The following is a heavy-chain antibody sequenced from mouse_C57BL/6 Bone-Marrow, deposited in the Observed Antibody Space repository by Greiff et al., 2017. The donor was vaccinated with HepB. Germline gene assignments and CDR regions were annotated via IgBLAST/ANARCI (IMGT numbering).Heavy chain of an antibody. CDR2: ISSGSSTI. CDR1: GFTFSDYG. V-gene: IGHV5-17*01. D-gene: IGHD1-1*01. CDR3: ARRPITTVVADYFDY. Sequence: EVKLMESGGGLVKPGGSLKLSCAASGFTFSDYGMHWVRQAPEKGLEWVAYISSGSSTIYYADTVKGRFTISRDNAKNTLFLQMTSLRSEDTAMYYCARRPITTVVADYFDYWGQGTTLTVSS. J-gene: IGHJ2*01.